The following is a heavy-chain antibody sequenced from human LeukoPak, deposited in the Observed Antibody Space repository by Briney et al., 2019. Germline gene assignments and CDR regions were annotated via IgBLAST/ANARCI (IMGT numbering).Heavy chain of an antibody. CDR1: GYTFTSYG. Sequence: ASGKVSCKASGYTFTSYGISWVRQAPGQGLEWMGWISAYNGNTNYAQKLQGRVTMTTDTSTSTAYMELRSLRSDDTAVYYCARDGQWLVRGNWFDPWGQGTLVTVSS. D-gene: IGHD6-19*01. J-gene: IGHJ5*02. V-gene: IGHV1-18*01. CDR2: ISAYNGNT. CDR3: ARDGQWLVRGNWFDP.